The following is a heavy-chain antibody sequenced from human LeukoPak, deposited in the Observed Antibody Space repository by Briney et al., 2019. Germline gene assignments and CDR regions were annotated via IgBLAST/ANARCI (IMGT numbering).Heavy chain of an antibody. CDR2: IKADGVTT. Sequence: GESLRLSCAASGLTFSSFGFHWVRQVPGKGLVWVSRIKADGVTTNFPDSVKGRFTISRDNAKNTVYLQMNSLRVEDTAVYYCVRGSSATDRQGAYWGQGTPVTVSS. CDR1: GLTFSSFG. J-gene: IGHJ4*02. CDR3: VRGSSATDRQGAY. D-gene: IGHD2-21*02. V-gene: IGHV3-74*01.